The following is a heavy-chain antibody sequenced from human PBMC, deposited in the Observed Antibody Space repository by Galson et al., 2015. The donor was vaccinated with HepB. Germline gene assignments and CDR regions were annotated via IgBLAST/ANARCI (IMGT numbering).Heavy chain of an antibody. CDR3: ARESQTWSSDYIWRTYRTEAFDI. V-gene: IGHV7-4-1*02. Sequence: SVKVSCKASGYTFTTYAINWVRQAPGQGLEWMGWINTDTKNPTYAQGFTGRFVFSLDTSVTTAYLQISGLKPEDTAVYYCARESQTWSSDYIWRTYRTEAFDIWGQGTMVTVSS. CDR1: GYTFTTYA. J-gene: IGHJ3*02. CDR2: INTDTKNP. D-gene: IGHD3-16*02.